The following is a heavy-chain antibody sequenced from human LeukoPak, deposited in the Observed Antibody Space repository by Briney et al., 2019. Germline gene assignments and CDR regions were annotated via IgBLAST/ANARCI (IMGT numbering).Heavy chain of an antibody. V-gene: IGHV3-21*01. CDR2: ISSSSYI. D-gene: IGHD2-2*01. J-gene: IGHJ4*02. CDR1: GFTFSSYS. CDR3: AREDIVVVPAASPIDY. Sequence: GGSLRLSCAASGFTFSSYSMNWVRQAPGKGLEWVSSISSSSYIYYADSVKGRFTISRDNAKNSLYLQMNSLRAEDTAVYYCAREDIVVVPAASPIDYWGQGTLVTVSS.